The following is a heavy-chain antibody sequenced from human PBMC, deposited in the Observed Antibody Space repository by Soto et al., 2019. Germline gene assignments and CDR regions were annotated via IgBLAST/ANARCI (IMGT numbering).Heavy chain of an antibody. J-gene: IGHJ6*02. Sequence: GGSLSLSCAASGFTFSSYGMHWVRQAPGKGLEWVAVIWYDGSNKYYADSVKGRFTISRDNSKNTLYLQMNSLRAEDTAVYYCARPQGGKLLYYYGMDVWGQGTTVTVSS. V-gene: IGHV3-33*01. CDR1: GFTFSSYG. CDR2: IWYDGSNK. CDR3: ARPQGGKLLYYYGMDV. D-gene: IGHD2-21*01.